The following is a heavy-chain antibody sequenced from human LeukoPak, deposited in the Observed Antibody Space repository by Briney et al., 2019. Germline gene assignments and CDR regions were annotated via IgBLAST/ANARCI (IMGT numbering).Heavy chain of an antibody. CDR3: AGFSVEMATWTDY. D-gene: IGHD5-24*01. Sequence: GGSXXXAXXHXGXXXQAXXXXLXWFATFSYTGGTSYTPSLKSRVTTSLDTSRNQLSLELTSVTAADTAAYYCAGFSVEMATWTDYWGQGALVTVSS. J-gene: IGHJ4*02. V-gene: IGHV4-39*01. CDR2: FSYTGGT. CDR1: GGSXXXAXXH.